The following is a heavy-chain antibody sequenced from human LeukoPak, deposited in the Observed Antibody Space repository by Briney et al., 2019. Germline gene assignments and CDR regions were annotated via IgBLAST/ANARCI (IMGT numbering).Heavy chain of an antibody. CDR2: IFYSGRT. Sequence: SETLSLTCTVSGGSISSYYWNWIRQPPGKGLEWIGYIFYSGRTSYNPSLKSRVTLSVDTSKNWFFLRLTSVTAADTAVYYCARERRGVEMATKTLDYWGQGTLVTVSS. J-gene: IGHJ4*02. D-gene: IGHD5-24*01. V-gene: IGHV4-59*12. CDR1: GGSISSYY. CDR3: ARERRGVEMATKTLDY.